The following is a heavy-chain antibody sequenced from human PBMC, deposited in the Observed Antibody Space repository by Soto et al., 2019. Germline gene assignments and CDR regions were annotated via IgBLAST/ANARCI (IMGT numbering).Heavy chain of an antibody. D-gene: IGHD2-15*01. CDR2: IWYDGSNK. CDR3: ARAATRSYYMDI. V-gene: IGHV3-33*08. J-gene: IGHJ6*03. Sequence: LRLRCAVSGGNFSGHGMHRVRQAPGKGLEWVAVIWYDGSNKYYADSVKGRFTISRDNSKNTLYLQMNSLRAEDTALYYCARAATRSYYMDIWGKGTTVTVSS. CDR1: GGNFSGHG.